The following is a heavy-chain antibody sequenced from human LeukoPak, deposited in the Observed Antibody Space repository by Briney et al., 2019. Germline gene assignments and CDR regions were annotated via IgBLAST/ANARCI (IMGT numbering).Heavy chain of an antibody. CDR2: ISYDGSNK. CDR3: ASDMRWSNEYSYGFLLDY. D-gene: IGHD5-18*01. Sequence: GGSLRLSCAASGFTFSSYAMHWVRQAPGKGLEWVAVISYDGSNKYYADSVKGRFTTSRDNSKNTLYLQMNSLRAEDTAVYYCASDMRWSNEYSYGFLLDYWGQGTLVTVSS. V-gene: IGHV3-30-3*01. CDR1: GFTFSSYA. J-gene: IGHJ4*02.